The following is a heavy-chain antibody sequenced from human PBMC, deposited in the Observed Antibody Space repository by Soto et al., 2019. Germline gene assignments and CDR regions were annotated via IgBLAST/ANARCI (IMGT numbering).Heavy chain of an antibody. J-gene: IGHJ4*02. D-gene: IGHD1-7*01. Sequence: GGSLRLSCAASGFIVSDNYINWVRQAPGKGLEWVSVTYTGGYTYYADSVKGRFTISRDNSKNTLYHQMNSLRAEDTAVYYCAREVSGTSFDYWGQGTLVTVSS. V-gene: IGHV3-53*01. CDR3: AREVSGTSFDY. CDR1: GFIVSDNY. CDR2: TYTGGYT.